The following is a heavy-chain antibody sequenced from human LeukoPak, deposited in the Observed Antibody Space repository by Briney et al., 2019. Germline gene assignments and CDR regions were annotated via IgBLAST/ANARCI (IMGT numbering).Heavy chain of an antibody. V-gene: IGHV1-8*03. Sequence: ASVKVSCKASGYTFTSYDINWVRQATGHGLEWMGWMNPNSGNTGYAQKFQGRVTITRNTSISTAYMELSSLRSEDTAVYYCARGGGSYYVVYYYYMDVWGKGTTVTVSS. J-gene: IGHJ6*03. CDR3: ARGGGSYYVVYYYYMDV. CDR1: GYTFTSYD. D-gene: IGHD1-26*01. CDR2: MNPNSGNT.